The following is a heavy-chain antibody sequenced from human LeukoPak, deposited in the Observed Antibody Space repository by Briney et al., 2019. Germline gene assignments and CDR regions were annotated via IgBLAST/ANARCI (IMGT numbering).Heavy chain of an antibody. CDR1: GYSFTNYW. CDR3: ARLKNSGSYYEALDY. CDR2: IYPGDSDT. V-gene: IGHV5-51*01. D-gene: IGHD1-26*01. J-gene: IGHJ4*02. Sequence: GESLKISCKGSGYSFTNYWIGWVRQMPGKGLEWMGIIYPGDSDTRYSPSFQGQVTISADKSISTAYLQWSSLKASGTAMYYCARLKNSGSYYEALDYWGQGTLVTVSS.